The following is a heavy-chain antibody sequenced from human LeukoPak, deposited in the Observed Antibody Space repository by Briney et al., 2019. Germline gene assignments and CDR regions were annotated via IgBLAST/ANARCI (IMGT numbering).Heavy chain of an antibody. V-gene: IGHV4-39*07. CDR3: ARAGRVGATRFRFGY. J-gene: IGHJ4*02. D-gene: IGHD1-26*01. CDR2: IYYSGST. Sequence: SETLSLTCTVSGGSISSSSYYWGWIRQPPGKGLEWIGSIYYSGSTYYNPSLKSRVTISVDTSKNQFSLKLSSVTAADTAVYYCARAGRVGATRFRFGYWGQGTLVTVSS. CDR1: GGSISSSSYY.